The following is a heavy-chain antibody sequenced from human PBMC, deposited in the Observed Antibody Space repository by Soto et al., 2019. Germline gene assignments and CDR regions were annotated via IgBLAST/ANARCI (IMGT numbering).Heavy chain of an antibody. D-gene: IGHD3-3*01. Sequence: QVQLQESGPGLVKPSETLSLTCTVSGVSISSYYWSWIRQPPGKGLVWIGYIYLSGSTNYNPSLKSRVPIPVDTSNNQFPLKLSSVTAADTAVYYCARDKRVSDFWSGYVNYYGMDVWGQGTTVTVSS. V-gene: IGHV4-59*01. J-gene: IGHJ6*02. CDR3: ARDKRVSDFWSGYVNYYGMDV. CDR1: GVSISSYY. CDR2: IYLSGST.